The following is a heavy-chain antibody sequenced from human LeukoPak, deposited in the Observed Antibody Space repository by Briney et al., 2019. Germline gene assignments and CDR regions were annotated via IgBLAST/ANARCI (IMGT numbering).Heavy chain of an antibody. CDR3: ARGGDI. CDR2: INQRRNT. Sequence: SETLSLTCVVYGESFSGYSWSWIRQPPGKGLEWIGEINQRRNTNYNPSLKSRVTISIDTSKNQFSLKLSSVTAADTAVYYCARGGDIRGQGTLVTVSS. D-gene: IGHD5-12*01. J-gene: IGHJ4*02. CDR1: GESFSGYS. V-gene: IGHV4-34*01.